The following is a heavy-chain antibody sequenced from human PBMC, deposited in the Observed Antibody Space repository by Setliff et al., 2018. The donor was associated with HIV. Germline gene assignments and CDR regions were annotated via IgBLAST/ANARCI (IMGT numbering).Heavy chain of an antibody. Sequence: ASVKVSCKASGNIFTTYGISWVRQAPGQGLEWMGWISASNDNTNYAQKFQGRVTITTDTSTNTAYMELRSLRSDDTAVYYCAKDQDGLQFLEWLQPTFDLWGQGTMVTVSS. CDR3: AKDQDGLQFLEWLQPTFDL. D-gene: IGHD3-3*01. CDR2: ISASNDNT. V-gene: IGHV1-18*01. CDR1: GNIFTTYG. J-gene: IGHJ3*01.